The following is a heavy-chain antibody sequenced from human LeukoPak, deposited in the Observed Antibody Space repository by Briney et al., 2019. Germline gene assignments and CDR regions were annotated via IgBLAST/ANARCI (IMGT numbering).Heavy chain of an antibody. Sequence: RASETLSLTCTVSGGSISSGGYYWSWIRQPPGKGLEWIGYIYQSGSTYQNPSLKSRVTISVDRSKNQFSLKLSSVTAADTAVYYCARGNSGSNWFDPWGQGTLVTVSS. J-gene: IGHJ5*02. CDR2: IYQSGST. D-gene: IGHD1-26*01. CDR1: GGSISSGGYY. CDR3: ARGNSGSNWFDP. V-gene: IGHV4-30-2*01.